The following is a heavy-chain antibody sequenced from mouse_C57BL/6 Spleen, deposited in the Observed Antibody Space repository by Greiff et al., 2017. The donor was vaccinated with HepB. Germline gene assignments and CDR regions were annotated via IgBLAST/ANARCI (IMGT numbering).Heavy chain of an antibody. V-gene: IGHV5-4*03. J-gene: IGHJ3*01. CDR3: ERNGASPAWFAY. D-gene: IGHD6-1*01. CDR1: GFTFSSYA. CDR2: ISDGGSYT. Sequence: EVMLVESGGGLVKPGGSLKLSCAASGFTFSSYAMSWVRQTPEKRLEWVATISDGGSYTYYPDNVKGRFTISRDNAKNNLYLQMSHLKSEETAMYYCERNGASPAWFAYWGQGTLVTVSA.